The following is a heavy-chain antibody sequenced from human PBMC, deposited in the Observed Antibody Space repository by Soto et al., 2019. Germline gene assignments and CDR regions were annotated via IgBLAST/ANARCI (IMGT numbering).Heavy chain of an antibody. CDR3: ARMETFGSLNWFDP. CDR2: MNPGSGDT. Sequence: ASVKVAWKASGYHFTNNYGSCVRHATGQGLEWMGWMNPGSGDTGYAQKFQGRVTMTRDISIATAYMELSSLRSDDTAIYYCARMETFGSLNWFDPWGQGTMVTVSS. CDR1: GYHFTNNY. D-gene: IGHD3-16*01. J-gene: IGHJ5*02. V-gene: IGHV1-8*01.